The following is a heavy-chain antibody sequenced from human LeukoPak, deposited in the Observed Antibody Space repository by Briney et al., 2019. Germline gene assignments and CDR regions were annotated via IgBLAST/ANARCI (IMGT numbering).Heavy chain of an antibody. V-gene: IGHV3-23*01. D-gene: IGHD3-3*01. CDR2: ISGSGGST. J-gene: IGHJ4*02. CDR1: GGTFSSYA. Sequence: SCKASGGTFSSYAISWVRQAPGKGLEWVSAISGSGGSTYYADFVKGRFTISRDNSKNTLYLQMNSLRAEDTAVYYCAKPAPIWYYDFWSGYFYWGQGTLVTVSS. CDR3: AKPAPIWYYDFWSGYFY.